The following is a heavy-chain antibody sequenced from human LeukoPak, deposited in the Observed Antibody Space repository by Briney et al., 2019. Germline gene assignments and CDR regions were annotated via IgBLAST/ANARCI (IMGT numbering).Heavy chain of an antibody. D-gene: IGHD2-15*01. Sequence: PGRSLRLSCAASGSTFSSYAMSWVRQAPGKGLEWVSVISGSGGSTYYADSVKGRFTISRDNSKNTLYLQMNSLRVEDTAGYYCAKSPVPYCSGGSCYGMDVWGQGTTVTVSS. J-gene: IGHJ6*02. V-gene: IGHV3-23*01. CDR1: GSTFSSYA. CDR2: ISGSGGST. CDR3: AKSPVPYCSGGSCYGMDV.